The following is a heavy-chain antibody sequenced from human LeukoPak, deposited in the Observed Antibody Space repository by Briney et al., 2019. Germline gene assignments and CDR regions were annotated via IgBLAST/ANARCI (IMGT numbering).Heavy chain of an antibody. J-gene: IGHJ3*02. D-gene: IGHD6-13*01. V-gene: IGHV3-30*18. CDR3: AKDVYSSSWYDAFDI. Sequence: GGSLRLSRAASGFTFSSYGMHWVRQAPGKGLEWVVVISYDGSNKYYADSVKGRFTISRDNSKNTLYLQMNSLRAEDTAVYYCAKDVYSSSWYDAFDIWGQGTMVTVSS. CDR1: GFTFSSYG. CDR2: ISYDGSNK.